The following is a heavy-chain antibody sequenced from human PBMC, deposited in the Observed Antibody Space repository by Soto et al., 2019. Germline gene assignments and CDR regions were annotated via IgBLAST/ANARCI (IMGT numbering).Heavy chain of an antibody. Sequence: QVQLVQSGAEVMQPGASLKVSCKASGYSLTGYFIHWVRQAPGQGLEWMGWIYPKSGATEPAQNFQGRVTMTRDTSITTTYMELSRLRSDDTSIYYCAGTFGGYANIYDYSAMDVWGQGTTVTVSS. D-gene: IGHD3-16*01. CDR3: AGTFGGYANIYDYSAMDV. V-gene: IGHV1-2*02. CDR2: IYPKSGAT. CDR1: GYSLTGYF. J-gene: IGHJ6*02.